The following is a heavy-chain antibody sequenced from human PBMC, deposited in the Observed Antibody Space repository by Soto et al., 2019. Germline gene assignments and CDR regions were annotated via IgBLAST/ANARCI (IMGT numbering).Heavy chain of an antibody. D-gene: IGHD6-25*01. Sequence: DTLSLTCGVYRGSFSGFYWSWVRQTPGGGLEWIGEINHSGTTNYNPSFQNRVTISVDKSTNNFSLKMTSVTAADAAVYYCARGRGYVYGSNFYGLDVWGQGTTVTVSS. V-gene: IGHV4-34*01. J-gene: IGHJ6*02. CDR2: INHSGTT. CDR1: RGSFSGFY. CDR3: ARGRGYVYGSNFYGLDV.